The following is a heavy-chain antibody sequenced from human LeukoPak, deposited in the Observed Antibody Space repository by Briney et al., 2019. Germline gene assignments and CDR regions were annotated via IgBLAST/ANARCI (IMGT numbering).Heavy chain of an antibody. CDR1: GYTFTSYY. Sequence: ASVKVSCKASGYTFTSYYMHWVRQAPGQGLEWMGIINPSGGTTSYAQKFQGRVTMTRDTSTSTVYMELSSLRSEDTAVYYCARVPIFGVGPLLDAFDIWGQGTMVTVPP. J-gene: IGHJ3*02. V-gene: IGHV1-46*01. CDR3: ARVPIFGVGPLLDAFDI. D-gene: IGHD3-3*02. CDR2: INPSGGTT.